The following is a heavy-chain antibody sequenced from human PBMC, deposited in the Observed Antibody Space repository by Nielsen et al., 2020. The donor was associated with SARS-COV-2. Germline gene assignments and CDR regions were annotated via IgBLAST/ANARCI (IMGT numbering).Heavy chain of an antibody. CDR3: AKLGADSCY. Sequence: GGSLRLFCAASGFTFDDYAMHWVRQAPGKGLEWVSGISWNSGSIGYADSVKGQFTISRDNAKNSLYLQMNSLRAEDTALYYCAKLGADSCYWGQGTLVTVSS. V-gene: IGHV3-9*01. D-gene: IGHD2-15*01. CDR1: GFTFDDYA. CDR2: ISWNSGSI. J-gene: IGHJ4*02.